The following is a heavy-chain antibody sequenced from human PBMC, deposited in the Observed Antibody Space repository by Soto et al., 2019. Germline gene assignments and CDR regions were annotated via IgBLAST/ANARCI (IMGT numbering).Heavy chain of an antibody. J-gene: IGHJ4*02. Sequence: RGSLTLSCAASGFTFSSYAMSWVRQPPGKGLEWVSAISGSGGSTYYADSVKGRFTISRDNSKNTLYLQMNSLRAEDTAVYYCAKNAGIAAAGPSGYWGQGTLVTVSS. V-gene: IGHV3-23*01. CDR2: ISGSGGST. CDR1: GFTFSSYA. D-gene: IGHD6-13*01. CDR3: AKNAGIAAAGPSGY.